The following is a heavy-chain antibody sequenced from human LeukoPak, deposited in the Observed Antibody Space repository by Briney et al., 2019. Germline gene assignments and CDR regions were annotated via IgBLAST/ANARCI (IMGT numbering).Heavy chain of an antibody. D-gene: IGHD6-6*01. Sequence: GGSLRLSCAASGFTFGTYERSWVGQNPGKGEEWVSGISGSRDSTYSASSVKGRFSISRDNSKTTLYLQMNSLRVEDTALYYCAKDLSRFGSSSNYFDYWGQGTLVTVSS. CDR2: ISGSRDST. V-gene: IGHV3-23*01. J-gene: IGHJ4*02. CDR3: AKDLSRFGSSSNYFDY. CDR1: GFTFGTYE.